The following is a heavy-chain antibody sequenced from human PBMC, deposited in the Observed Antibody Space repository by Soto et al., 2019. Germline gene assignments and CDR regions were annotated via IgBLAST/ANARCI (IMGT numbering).Heavy chain of an antibody. D-gene: IGHD1-26*01. J-gene: IGHJ6*02. Sequence: QVQLVQSGAEVKKSGASVKVSCKASGYTFSDYFIRWLRQAPGQGLEWVAWINPKTAATNYAKKFQDRVTLTSDTSFSTAYLELTMLRPDDTALYYCARIKWGLDYYSGMDVWGQGTAVTVSS. V-gene: IGHV1-2*02. CDR3: ARIKWGLDYYSGMDV. CDR2: INPKTAAT. CDR1: GYTFSDYF.